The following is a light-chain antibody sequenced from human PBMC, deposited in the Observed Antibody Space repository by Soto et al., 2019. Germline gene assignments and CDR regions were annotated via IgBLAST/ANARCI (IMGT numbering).Light chain of an antibody. CDR3: KSYTTSTSFV. CDR1: TNDIATYNF. Sequence: TGTTNDIATYNFFSWYQQHPGRAPKHLIYDVTNRPSGVYDRFSGSKSGSTASLNISGLQAEDEADYYCKSYTTSTSFVFGTGTKVTVL. CDR2: DVT. J-gene: IGLJ1*01. V-gene: IGLV2-14*04.